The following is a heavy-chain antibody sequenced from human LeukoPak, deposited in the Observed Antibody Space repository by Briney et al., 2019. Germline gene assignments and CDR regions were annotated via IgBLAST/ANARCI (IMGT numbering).Heavy chain of an antibody. V-gene: IGHV1-2*02. D-gene: IGHD1-1*01. CDR1: GYTFTGYY. Sequence: ASVKVSCKASGYTFTGYYMHWVRQAPGQGLEWMGWINPNSGGTNYAQKFQGRVTMTRDTSISTAYMELSRLRSDDTAAYYCARDAVVWSDGSFDYWGQGTLVTVSS. CDR3: ARDAVVWSDGSFDY. CDR2: INPNSGGT. J-gene: IGHJ4*02.